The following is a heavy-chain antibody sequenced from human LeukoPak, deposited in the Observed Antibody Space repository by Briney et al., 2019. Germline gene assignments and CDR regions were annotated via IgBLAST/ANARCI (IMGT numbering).Heavy chain of an antibody. D-gene: IGHD2-21*01. V-gene: IGHV1-2*02. CDR2: INPNTGGT. J-gene: IGHJ1*01. Sequence: ASVKVSCKASGYTFTGYYIHWVRQAPGQGLEWMGWINPNTGGTTYAKEFQGRVTMTRDTSINTVYMELSRLRSDDTAIFYCARDMENSSGNWLVYFQYWGQGTLVTVSS. CDR3: ARDMENSSGNWLVYFQY. CDR1: GYTFTGYY.